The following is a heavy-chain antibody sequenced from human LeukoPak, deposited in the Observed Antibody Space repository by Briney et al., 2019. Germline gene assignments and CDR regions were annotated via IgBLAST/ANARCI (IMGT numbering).Heavy chain of an antibody. CDR1: GGSISSGSYY. V-gene: IGHV4-61*02. J-gene: IGHJ5*02. Sequence: SQTLSLTCTVSGGSISSGSYYWSWIRQPAGKGLEWIGRIYTSGSTNYNPSLKSRVTISVDTSKNQFSLKLSSVTAADTAVYYCASRGVAGTFDPWGQGTLVTVSS. D-gene: IGHD6-19*01. CDR2: IYTSGST. CDR3: ASRGVAGTFDP.